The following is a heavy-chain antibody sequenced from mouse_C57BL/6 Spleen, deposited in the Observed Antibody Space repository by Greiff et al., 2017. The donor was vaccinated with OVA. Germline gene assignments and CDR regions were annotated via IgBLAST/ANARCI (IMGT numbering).Heavy chain of an antibody. Sequence: EVMLVESGGGLVKPGGSLKLSCAASGFTFSSYAMSWVRQTPEKRLEWVATISDGGSYTYYPDNVKGRFTISRDNAKNNLYLQMSHLKSEDTAMYYCARAEDYDGYFDVWGTGTTVTVSS. J-gene: IGHJ1*03. V-gene: IGHV5-4*03. CDR1: GFTFSSYA. CDR3: ARAEDYDGYFDV. CDR2: ISDGGSYT. D-gene: IGHD2-4*01.